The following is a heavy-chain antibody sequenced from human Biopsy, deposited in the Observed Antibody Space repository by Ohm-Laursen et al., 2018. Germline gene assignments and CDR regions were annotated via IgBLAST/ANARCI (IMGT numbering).Heavy chain of an antibody. D-gene: IGHD4-17*01. Sequence: SLRLSCSASGFTFSSYAITWFRQAPGKGLEWVSTISGNSDIIYDTDSVKDRFTISRDNSKNTLYLQMNSLRADDTAVYYCALAAAQTVTHFDYWGQGTLVTVSS. V-gene: IGHV3-23*01. CDR3: ALAAAQTVTHFDY. J-gene: IGHJ4*02. CDR1: GFTFSSYA. CDR2: ISGNSDII.